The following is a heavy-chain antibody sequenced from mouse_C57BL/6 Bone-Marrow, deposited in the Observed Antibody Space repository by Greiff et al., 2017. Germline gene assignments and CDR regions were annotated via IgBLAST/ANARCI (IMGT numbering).Heavy chain of an antibody. CDR2: IYPGSGST. CDR1: GYTFTSYW. D-gene: IGHD2-5*01. CDR3: ARPYYSKYWYVDV. Sequence: QVQLQQPGAELVKPGASVKMSCKASGYTFTSYWITWVKQRPGQGLEWIGDIYPGSGSTNYNEKFKSKATLTVDKSSSTAYMQLSSLTSEDSAVYDCARPYYSKYWYVDVWGTGTTVTVSA. J-gene: IGHJ1*03. V-gene: IGHV1-55*01.